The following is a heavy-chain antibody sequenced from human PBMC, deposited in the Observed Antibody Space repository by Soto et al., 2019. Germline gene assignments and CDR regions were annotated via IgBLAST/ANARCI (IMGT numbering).Heavy chain of an antibody. V-gene: IGHV3-30-3*01. Sequence: GGSLRLSCAASGFTFSSYAMHWVRQAPGKGLEWVAVISYDGSNKYYADSVKGRFTISRDNSKNTLYLQMNSLRAEDTAVYYCARDGTGYRSSWYWGYDAFDIWGQGTMVTVSS. J-gene: IGHJ3*02. CDR3: ARDGTGYRSSWYWGYDAFDI. CDR1: GFTFSSYA. CDR2: ISYDGSNK. D-gene: IGHD6-13*01.